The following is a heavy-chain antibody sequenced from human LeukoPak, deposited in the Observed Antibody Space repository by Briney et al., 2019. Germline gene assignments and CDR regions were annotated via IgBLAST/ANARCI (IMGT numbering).Heavy chain of an antibody. Sequence: SVKVSCKASGGTFSSYAISWVRQAPGQGLEWTGRIIPILGIANYAQKFQGRVTITADKSTSTAYMELSSLRSEDTAVYYCARVSFGRNYYYYYGMDVWGQGTTVTVSS. V-gene: IGHV1-69*04. CDR1: GGTFSSYA. CDR3: ARVSFGRNYYYYYGMDV. D-gene: IGHD3-3*01. J-gene: IGHJ6*02. CDR2: IIPILGIA.